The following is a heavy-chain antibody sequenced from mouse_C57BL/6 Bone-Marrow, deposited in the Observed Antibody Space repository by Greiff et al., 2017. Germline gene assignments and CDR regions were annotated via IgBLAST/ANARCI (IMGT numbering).Heavy chain of an antibody. Sequence: EVQRVESGGGLVQPGESLKLSCESNEYDFPSHDMSWVRKTPEKRLELVAAINSDGGSTYYPDTMERRYIISRDNTKKTLYLQLSSLRSDDTALYYCARHPTYSNYDYWGQGTTVTVSS. CDR3: ARHPTYSNYDY. D-gene: IGHD2-5*01. CDR1: EYDFPSHD. CDR2: INSDGGST. V-gene: IGHV5-2*01. J-gene: IGHJ2*01.